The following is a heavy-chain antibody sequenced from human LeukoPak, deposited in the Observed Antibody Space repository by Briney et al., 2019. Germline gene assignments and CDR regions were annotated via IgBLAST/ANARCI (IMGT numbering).Heavy chain of an antibody. V-gene: IGHV3-23*01. Sequence: SGGSLRLSCAASGFTFSSFAMSWVRQAPGKGLEWVSVISGGGGRTYYADSVKGRFTISRDNSKNTLYLQMNSLRAEDTAIYYCAKDALAVAVYYFDYWGQGTLVTVSS. CDR3: AKDALAVAVYYFDY. CDR1: GFTFSSFA. D-gene: IGHD6-19*01. CDR2: ISGGGGRT. J-gene: IGHJ4*02.